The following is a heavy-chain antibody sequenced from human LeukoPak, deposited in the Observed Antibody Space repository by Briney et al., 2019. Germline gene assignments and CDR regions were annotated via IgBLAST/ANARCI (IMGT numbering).Heavy chain of an antibody. CDR3: VFFYTALKIPY. Sequence: QAGGAQRLSCAASGFNFGTYWMHWVRQAPGKGLVWVSTISPEGSIPTYADSVKGRFTISRDNAKNTLFLQMDSLGAEDTAIYYCVFFYTALKIPYWGQGALVTVSS. V-gene: IGHV3-74*01. D-gene: IGHD3-16*01. CDR2: ISPEGSIP. CDR1: GFNFGTYW. J-gene: IGHJ4*02.